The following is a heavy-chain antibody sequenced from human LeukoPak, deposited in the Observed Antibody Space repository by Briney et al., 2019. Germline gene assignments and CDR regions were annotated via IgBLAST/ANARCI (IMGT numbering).Heavy chain of an antibody. CDR2: FDPEDGET. Sequence: GSAKVSCKVSGYTLTELSMHWVRQAPGKGLEWMGGFDPEDGETIYAQKFQGRVTMTEDASTDTAYMELSSLRSEDTAVYYCATDSTGSSWYRDWFDPWGQGTLVTVSS. J-gene: IGHJ5*02. V-gene: IGHV1-24*01. CDR1: GYTLTELS. CDR3: ATDSTGSSWYRDWFDP. D-gene: IGHD6-13*01.